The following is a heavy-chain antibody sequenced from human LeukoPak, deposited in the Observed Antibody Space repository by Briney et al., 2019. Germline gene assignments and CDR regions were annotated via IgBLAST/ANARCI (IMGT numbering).Heavy chain of an antibody. J-gene: IGHJ3*02. CDR2: IHYRGTT. V-gene: IGHV4-59*08. CDR3: ARGGYYDILTGYYRGAFDI. D-gene: IGHD3-9*01. CDR1: GASINSYY. Sequence: SETLSLTCSVSGASINSYYWNWIRQSPGKGLEWLGNIHYRGTTNYSPSLKSRVTISVDTSKNQFSLKLSSVTAADTAVYYCARGGYYDILTGYYRGAFDIWGQGTMVTVSS.